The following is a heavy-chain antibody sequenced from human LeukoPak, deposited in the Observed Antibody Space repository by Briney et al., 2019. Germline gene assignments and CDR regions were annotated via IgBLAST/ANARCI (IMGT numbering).Heavy chain of an antibody. V-gene: IGHV1-2*06. Sequence: GASVKVPCKASGYTFTGYYMHWVRQTPGQGLEWMGRINPNSGGTNYAQKFQGRVTMTRDTSISTAYMELSRLRSDDTAVYYCARVFPYYYGSGSYYNPLGYYYYYMDVWGKGTTVTVSS. CDR1: GYTFTGYY. J-gene: IGHJ6*03. CDR2: INPNSGGT. CDR3: ARVFPYYYGSGSYYNPLGYYYYYMDV. D-gene: IGHD3-10*01.